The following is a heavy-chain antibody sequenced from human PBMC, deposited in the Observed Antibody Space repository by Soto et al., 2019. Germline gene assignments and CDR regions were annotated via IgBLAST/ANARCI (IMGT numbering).Heavy chain of an antibody. J-gene: IGHJ6*03. CDR2: ISSSSSYI. Sequence: GGSLRLSCAASGFTFSSYSMNWVRQAPGKGLEWVSSISSSSSYIYYADSVKGRFTISRDNAKNSLYLQMNSLRAEDTAVYYCARETTGYSYGYYYYMDVWGKGTTVTVSS. CDR1: GFTFSSYS. D-gene: IGHD5-18*01. V-gene: IGHV3-21*01. CDR3: ARETTGYSYGYYYYMDV.